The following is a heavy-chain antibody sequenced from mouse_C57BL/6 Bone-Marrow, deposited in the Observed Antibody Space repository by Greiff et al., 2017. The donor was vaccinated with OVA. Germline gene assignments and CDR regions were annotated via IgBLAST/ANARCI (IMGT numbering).Heavy chain of an antibody. Sequence: DVKLVESGGGLVQPKGSLKLSCAASGFSFNTYAMNWVRQAPGKGLEWVARIRSKSNNYATYYADSVKDRFTISRDDSESMLYLQMNNLKTEDTAMYYCVREIYYGRYFDVWGTGTTVTVSS. V-gene: IGHV10-1*01. CDR2: IRSKSNNYAT. D-gene: IGHD1-1*01. J-gene: IGHJ1*03. CDR1: GFSFNTYA. CDR3: VREIYYGRYFDV.